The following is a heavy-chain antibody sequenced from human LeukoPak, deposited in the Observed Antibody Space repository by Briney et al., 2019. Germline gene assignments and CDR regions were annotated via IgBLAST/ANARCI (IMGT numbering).Heavy chain of an antibody. CDR2: IYYSGST. D-gene: IGHD3-10*01. V-gene: IGHV4-59*01. CDR1: GGSISSYY. Sequence: SETLSLTCTVSGGSISSYYWSWIRQPPGKGLEWIGYIYYSGSTNYNPSLKSRVTISVDTSKNQFSLKLSSVTAADTAVYYCAIHRGTKFDYWGQGTLVTVSS. J-gene: IGHJ4*02. CDR3: AIHRGTKFDY.